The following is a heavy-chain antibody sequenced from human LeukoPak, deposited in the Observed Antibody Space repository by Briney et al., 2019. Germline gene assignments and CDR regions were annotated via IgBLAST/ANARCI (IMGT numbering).Heavy chain of an antibody. CDR3: ARNDYDYVWGSYRYTFFDY. CDR1: GFTFSDYY. CDR2: ISSSSSYT. Sequence: GGSLRLSCAASGFTFSDYYMSWIRQAPGKELEWVSYISSSSSYTNYADSVKGRFTISRDNAKNSLYLQMNSLRAEDTAVCYCARNDYDYVWGSYRYTFFDYWGQGTLVTVSS. J-gene: IGHJ4*02. V-gene: IGHV3-11*06. D-gene: IGHD3-16*02.